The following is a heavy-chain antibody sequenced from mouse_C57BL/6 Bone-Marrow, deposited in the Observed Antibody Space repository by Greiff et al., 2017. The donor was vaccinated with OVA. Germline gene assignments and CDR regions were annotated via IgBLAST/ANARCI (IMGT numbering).Heavy chain of an antibody. V-gene: IGHV1-76*01. CDR3: ARDDGYFFEY. J-gene: IGHJ2*01. D-gene: IGHD2-3*01. Sequence: VQLQQSGAEVVRPGASVKLSCKASGYTFTDHYINWVKQRPGQGLEGIARFYPGSGNTYYNEKFKGKATLTAEKSSNTAHMQLSSLTSEDSAVYFCARDDGYFFEYWGQGTTLTVSS. CDR1: GYTFTDHY. CDR2: FYPGSGNT.